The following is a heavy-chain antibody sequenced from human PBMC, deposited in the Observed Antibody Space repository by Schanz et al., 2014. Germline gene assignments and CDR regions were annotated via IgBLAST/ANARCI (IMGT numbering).Heavy chain of an antibody. D-gene: IGHD4-17*01. Sequence: EGQLLESGGGLIQPGGSLRLSCAASGFTFSSYAMSWVRQAPGKGLEWVSGISGSGGSTYYADSVKGRFTISRDNSKNTLYLQMNSLRAEDTAVYYCARDGDRFYHNYYMDVWGKGTTVNVSS. J-gene: IGHJ6*03. CDR1: GFTFSSYA. CDR2: ISGSGGST. CDR3: ARDGDRFYHNYYMDV. V-gene: IGHV3-23*01.